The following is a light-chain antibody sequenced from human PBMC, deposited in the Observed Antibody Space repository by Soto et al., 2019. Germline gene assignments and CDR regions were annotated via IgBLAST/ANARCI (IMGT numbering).Light chain of an antibody. CDR3: CSYAGRDTLYV. CDR2: DVS. V-gene: IGLV2-11*01. J-gene: IGLJ1*01. CDR1: STDVGGYNY. Sequence: QSVLTQPLSVYGSPGQSVTISCTGTSTDVGGYNYVSWYQQHPGKVPKLMLYDVSKRPSGVPDRFSGSKSGNTASLTISGLQAEDEADYYCCSYAGRDTLYVFGSGTKVTVL.